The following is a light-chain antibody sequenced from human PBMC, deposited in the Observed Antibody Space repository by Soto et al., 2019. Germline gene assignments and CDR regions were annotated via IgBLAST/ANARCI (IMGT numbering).Light chain of an antibody. CDR3: QQTYSKPYT. CDR2: SAS. Sequence: DIQMTQSPSSLPASVRDRVTITCRASQTISKYLNWYLQKPGKAPKLLIYSASSLQGGVPSRFSGSGSGTDFTLTISSLQPEDFATYYCQQTYSKPYTFGQGTKLEI. CDR1: QTISKY. V-gene: IGKV1-39*01. J-gene: IGKJ2*01.